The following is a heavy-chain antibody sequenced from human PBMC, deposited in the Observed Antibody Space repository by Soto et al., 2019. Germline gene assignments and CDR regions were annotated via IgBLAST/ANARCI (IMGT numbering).Heavy chain of an antibody. Sequence: SETLSLTCTVSGGSISSGGYSWTWLRQSPGKGLEWIGYTYQSGSAFYNPSLKSRVTISVDRSKNQSSLNLTSVTAADTAVYYCARDYYGMDVWGQGTTVTVSS. CDR2: TYQSGSA. CDR3: ARDYYGMDV. V-gene: IGHV4-30-2*06. J-gene: IGHJ6*02. CDR1: GGSISSGGYS.